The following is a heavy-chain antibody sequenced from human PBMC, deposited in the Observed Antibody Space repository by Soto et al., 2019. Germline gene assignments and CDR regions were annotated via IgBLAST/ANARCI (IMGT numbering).Heavy chain of an antibody. J-gene: IGHJ4*02. Sequence: EVQLVESGGDLVQPGGSLRLSCAASAFTFSEYWMSWVRQIPGRGLEWVANIKQDGSERYYVDSVKGRFTISRDNAKNSLFLQMNSLRAEDTAVYFCARVAYSRGWIFDYWGQGTLVTVSS. CDR1: AFTFSEYW. D-gene: IGHD6-19*01. CDR3: ARVAYSRGWIFDY. V-gene: IGHV3-7*01. CDR2: IKQDGSER.